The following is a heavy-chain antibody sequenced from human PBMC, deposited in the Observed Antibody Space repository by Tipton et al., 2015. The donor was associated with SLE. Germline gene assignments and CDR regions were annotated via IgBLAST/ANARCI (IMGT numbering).Heavy chain of an antibody. J-gene: IGHJ6*03. CDR2: INRSGNT. Sequence: LRLSCAVYGGSFSGYYWSWIRQPPGKGLEWIGEINRSGNTNYNPSLKSRVTISVDTSKNQFSLKLTSVTAADTAVYYCARVLFSIVAIPGTIYYYSYMDVWDKGTTVTVSS. CDR1: GGSFSGYY. D-gene: IGHD3-10*01. CDR3: ARVLFSIVAIPGTIYYYSYMDV. V-gene: IGHV4-34*01.